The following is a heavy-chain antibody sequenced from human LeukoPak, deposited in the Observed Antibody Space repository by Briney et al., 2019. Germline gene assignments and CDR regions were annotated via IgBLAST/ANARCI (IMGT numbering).Heavy chain of an antibody. V-gene: IGHV4-34*01. J-gene: IGHJ4*02. CDR2: INHRGST. CDR3: ARGSIYYGDSSAYFDY. CDR1: GGSFSGYF. Sequence: SETLSLTCSVYGGSFSGYFWTYMRQPPGKGLERIGEINHRGSTSYNPSLKSRVTISRDTSKNQFSLRLTSVTAADTAVYYCARGSIYYGDSSAYFDYWGQGSLVTVSS. D-gene: IGHD3-22*01.